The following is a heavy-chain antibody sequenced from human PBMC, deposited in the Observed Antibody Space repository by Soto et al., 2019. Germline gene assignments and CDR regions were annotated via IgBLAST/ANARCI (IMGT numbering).Heavy chain of an antibody. CDR1: GYTFTSYC. V-gene: IGHV1-18*04. J-gene: IGHJ5*02. D-gene: IGHD5-12*01. CDR2: ISAYNGNT. CDR3: ASCRDGYNYWFDP. Sequence: ASVKVSCKASGYTFTSYCISWVRQAPGQGLEWMGWISAYNGNTNYAQKLQGRVTMTTDTSTSTAYMELSSLRSEDTAVYYCASCRDGYNYWFDPWGQGTLVTVSS.